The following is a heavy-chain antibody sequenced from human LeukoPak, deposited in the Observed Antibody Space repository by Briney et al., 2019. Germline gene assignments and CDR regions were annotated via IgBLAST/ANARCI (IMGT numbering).Heavy chain of an antibody. J-gene: IGHJ6*03. CDR3: ARDKTVSALRRDYMDV. CDR2: INLDGSTT. V-gene: IGHV3-74*01. CDR1: GFTFSKYW. Sequence: GGSLRPSCVASGFTFSKYWIHCVRQVPEKGLVWVSRINLDGSTTTYADSVKGRFTISRDNAKNTLYLQMNSLRAEDTALYYCARDKTVSALRRDYMDVWGKGTTVTVSS. D-gene: IGHD4-17*01.